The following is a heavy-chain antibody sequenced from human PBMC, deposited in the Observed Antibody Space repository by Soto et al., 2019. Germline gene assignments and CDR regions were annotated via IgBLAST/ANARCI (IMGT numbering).Heavy chain of an antibody. Sequence: QVQLQQWGAGLLKPSETLSLTCAVYGGSFSGYYWSWIRQPPGKGLEWIGEINHSGSTNYNPSLKSRVTISVSTSKNQFSLKLSSVTAADTAVYSGARGTSYYYDSSGYYYRGVSGMDVWGQGTTDTVSS. CDR2: INHSGST. CDR1: GGSFSGYY. D-gene: IGHD3-22*01. V-gene: IGHV4-34*01. CDR3: ARGTSYYYDSSGYYYRGVSGMDV. J-gene: IGHJ6*02.